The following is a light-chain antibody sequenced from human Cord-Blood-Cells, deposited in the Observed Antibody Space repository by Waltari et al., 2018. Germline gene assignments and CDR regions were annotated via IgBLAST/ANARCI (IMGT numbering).Light chain of an antibody. J-gene: IGKJ4*01. CDR2: DAS. Sequence: EIVLTQSPATLSLSARERPTLSCRASQSVSSYLAWYQQKPGQAPRLLIYDASNRATGIPARFSGSGSGTDFTLTISSLEPEDFAVYYCQQRSNWPLTFGGGTKVEIK. CDR3: QQRSNWPLT. CDR1: QSVSSY. V-gene: IGKV3-11*01.